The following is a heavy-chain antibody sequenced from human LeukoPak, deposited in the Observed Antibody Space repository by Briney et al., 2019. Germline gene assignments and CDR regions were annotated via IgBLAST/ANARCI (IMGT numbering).Heavy chain of an antibody. CDR3: AKANYYDFWSGYYPIDY. CDR2: ISGSGGST. Sequence: GGSLRLSCAASGFTFSSYAMSWVRQAPGKGLEWVSAISGSGGSTYYADSVKGRFTISRDNSKNTLYLQMNSLRAEDTAVYYCAKANYYDFWSGYYPIDYWGQGTPVTVSS. V-gene: IGHV3-23*01. CDR1: GFTFSSYA. D-gene: IGHD3-3*01. J-gene: IGHJ4*02.